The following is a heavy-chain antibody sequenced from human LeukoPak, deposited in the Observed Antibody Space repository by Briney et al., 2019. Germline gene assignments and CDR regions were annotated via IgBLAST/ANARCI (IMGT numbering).Heavy chain of an antibody. CDR1: GFTFSSYV. CDR3: AKRDF. Sequence: GGSLRLSCAASGFTFSSYVMHWVRQAPGKGLEWVAFISYDGSNKYYADSVKGRCTISRDNSKNTLFLQMNSLRADDTAIYYCAKRDFWGQGTLVTVSS. V-gene: IGHV3-30*18. CDR2: ISYDGSNK. J-gene: IGHJ4*02.